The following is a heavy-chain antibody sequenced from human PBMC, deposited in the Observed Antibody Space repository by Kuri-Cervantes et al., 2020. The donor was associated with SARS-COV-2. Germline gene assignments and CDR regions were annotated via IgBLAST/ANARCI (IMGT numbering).Heavy chain of an antibody. Sequence: ASVKVSCKTSGYTFTGYYIHWVRQVPGQGLEWMGWINPNSGGTNYAQKFQGRVTMTRDTSISTAYMELSRLRSDDTAVYYCARGLGGSYYYDAFDIWGQGTMVTVSS. D-gene: IGHD1-26*01. J-gene: IGHJ3*02. CDR2: INPNSGGT. CDR1: GYTFTGYY. V-gene: IGHV1-2*02. CDR3: ARGLGGSYYYDAFDI.